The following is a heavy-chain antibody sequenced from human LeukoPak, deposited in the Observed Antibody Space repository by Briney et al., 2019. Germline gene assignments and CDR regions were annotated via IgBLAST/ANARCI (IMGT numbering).Heavy chain of an antibody. Sequence: GGSLRLSCAASGFTFSSFDMHWVRQPTGQGLEWVSTIGTASDTYYPGSVEGRFTLSRDNAKNSLYLQMNSLTAGDTDVYYCARGPPRGKYYYMDVWGKGNTVTVSS. D-gene: IGHD1-1*01. V-gene: IGHV3-13*01. CDR2: IGTASDT. CDR1: GFTFSSFD. CDR3: ARGPPRGKYYYMDV. J-gene: IGHJ6*03.